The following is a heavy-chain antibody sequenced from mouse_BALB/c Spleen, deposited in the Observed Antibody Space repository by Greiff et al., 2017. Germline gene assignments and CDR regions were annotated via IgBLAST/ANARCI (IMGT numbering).Heavy chain of an antibody. V-gene: IGHV3-8*02. Sequence: EVKLMESGPSLVKPSQTLSLTCSVTGDSITSGYWNWIRKFPGNKLEYMGYISYSGSTYYNPSLKSRISITRDTSKNQYYLQLNSVTTEDTATYYCARPSRTTAPYWYFDVWGAGTTVTVSS. CDR2: ISYSGST. CDR3: ARPSRTTAPYWYFDV. CDR1: GDSITSGY. J-gene: IGHJ1*01. D-gene: IGHD1-2*01.